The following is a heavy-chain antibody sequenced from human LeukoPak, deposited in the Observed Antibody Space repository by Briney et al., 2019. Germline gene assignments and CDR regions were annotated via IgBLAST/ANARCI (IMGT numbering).Heavy chain of an antibody. D-gene: IGHD4-17*01. CDR2: IRTKNNNLAT. J-gene: IGHJ4*02. Sequence: GGSLRLSCVASGFSFSASAIHWVRQAPGEGLEWVGRIRTKNNNLATTYSESVKGRFTISRDDSKNTASLQMNSLRAEDTATYFCASFDNDGDYYFNYWGRGTLVAVSS. CDR3: ASFDNDGDYYFNY. CDR1: GFSFSASA. V-gene: IGHV3-73*01.